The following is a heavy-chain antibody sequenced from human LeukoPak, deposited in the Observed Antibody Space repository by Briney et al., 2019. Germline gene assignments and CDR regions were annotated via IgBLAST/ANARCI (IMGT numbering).Heavy chain of an antibody. J-gene: IGHJ4*02. CDR1: GITLSNYG. D-gene: IGHD3-22*01. V-gene: IGHV3-23*01. Sequence: GGSLRLSCAVSGITLSNYGVSWVRQAPGKGLEWVAGLSGSGGSTNYADSVKGRFTISRDNPKNTLYLQMNSLRAEDTAVYFCAKRGVVIRVILVGFHKEAYYFDSWGQGALVTVSS. CDR3: AKRGVVIRVILVGFHKEAYYFDS. CDR2: LSGSGGST.